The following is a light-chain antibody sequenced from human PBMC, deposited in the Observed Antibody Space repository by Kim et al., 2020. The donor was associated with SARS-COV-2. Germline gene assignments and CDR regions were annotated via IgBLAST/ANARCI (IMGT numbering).Light chain of an antibody. CDR3: SSYTSTNTFVV. CDR1: SSDVGAYNY. V-gene: IGLV2-14*04. J-gene: IGLJ2*01. CDR2: DVS. Sequence: QSITISCTGTSSDVGAYNYASWYQQHPGKAPKLMIYDVSKWPSGVSNRFSGSKSGNTASLTISGLQAEDEADYYCSSYTSTNTFVVFGGGTQLTVL.